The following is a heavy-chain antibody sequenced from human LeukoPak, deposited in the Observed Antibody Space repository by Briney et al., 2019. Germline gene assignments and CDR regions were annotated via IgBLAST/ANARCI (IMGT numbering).Heavy chain of an antibody. CDR2: ISAYNGNT. J-gene: IGHJ4*02. CDR1: GGTFSSYA. Sequence: ASVKVSCKASGGTFSSYAISWVRQAPGQGLEWMGWISAYNGNTNYAQKLQGRVTMTTDTSTSTAYMELRSLRSDDTAVYYCARDLVYSSSWYLFYYFDYWGQGTLVTVSS. CDR3: ARDLVYSSSWYLFYYFDY. D-gene: IGHD6-13*01. V-gene: IGHV1-18*01.